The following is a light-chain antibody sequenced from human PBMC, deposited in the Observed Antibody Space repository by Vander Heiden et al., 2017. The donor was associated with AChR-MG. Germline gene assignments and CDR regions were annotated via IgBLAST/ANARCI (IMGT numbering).Light chain of an antibody. CDR1: QAISRY. V-gene: IGKV1-9*01. CDR2: AAS. J-gene: IGKJ1*01. CDR3: QQLNSYPPWT. Sequence: IQLTQSPSFVSASVGDRFTITCRASQAISRYLAWYQQKPGIAPKLLIYAASTLQSGAPSRFSGSGSGTEFTLTIISLQPEDFATYYCQQLNSYPPWTFGHETKVGI.